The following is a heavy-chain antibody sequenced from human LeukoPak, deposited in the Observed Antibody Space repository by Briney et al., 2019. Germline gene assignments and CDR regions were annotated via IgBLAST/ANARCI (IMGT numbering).Heavy chain of an antibody. J-gene: IGHJ4*02. CDR2: FDPEDGET. V-gene: IGHV1-24*01. Sequence: ASVKVSCKASGYTLTELSMHWVRQAPGKGLEWMGGFDPEDGETIYAQKFRGRVTMTEDTSTDTAYMELSSLRSEDTAVYYCATVFWALGSSSYFDYWGQGTLVTVSS. D-gene: IGHD6-6*01. CDR3: ATVFWALGSSSYFDY. CDR1: GYTLTELS.